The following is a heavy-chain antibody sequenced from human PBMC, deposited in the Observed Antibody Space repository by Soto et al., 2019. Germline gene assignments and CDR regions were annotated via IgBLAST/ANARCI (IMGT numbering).Heavy chain of an antibody. CDR1: GGTFSSYA. CDR3: VAEPRYSSSWYSLFDY. D-gene: IGHD6-13*01. V-gene: IGHV1-69*06. Sequence: QVQLVQSGAEVKKPGSSVKVSCKASGGTFSSYAISWVRQAPGQGLEWMGGIIPIFGTANYAQKFQGRVTITADKSTSTDYMELSSLRSEDTAVYYCVAEPRYSSSWYSLFDYLGQGTLVTVSS. J-gene: IGHJ4*02. CDR2: IIPIFGTA.